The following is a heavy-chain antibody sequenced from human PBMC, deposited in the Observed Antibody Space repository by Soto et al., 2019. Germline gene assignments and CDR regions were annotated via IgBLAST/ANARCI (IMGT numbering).Heavy chain of an antibody. Sequence: SVKVSCKASGGTFSSYAISWVRQAPGQGLEWMGGIIPIFGTANYAQKFQGRVTITADESTSTAYMELSSLRSEDTAVYYCASRYCTNGVCYSLFDYWGQGTLVAVSS. CDR3: ASRYCTNGVCYSLFDY. D-gene: IGHD2-8*01. J-gene: IGHJ4*02. CDR1: GGTFSSYA. V-gene: IGHV1-69*13. CDR2: IIPIFGTA.